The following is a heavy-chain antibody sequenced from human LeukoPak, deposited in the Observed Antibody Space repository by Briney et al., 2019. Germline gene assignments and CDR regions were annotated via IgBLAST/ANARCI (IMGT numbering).Heavy chain of an antibody. D-gene: IGHD3-10*01. Sequence: GGSPRLSCAASGFTFSSYWMHWVRQAPGKGLVWVSRINSDGSSTSYADSVKGRFTISRDNAKNTLYLQMNSLRAEDTAVYYCARSHRGYYYYYGMDVWGQGTTVTVSS. CDR1: GFTFSSYW. J-gene: IGHJ6*02. CDR2: INSDGSST. CDR3: ARSHRGYYYYYGMDV. V-gene: IGHV3-74*01.